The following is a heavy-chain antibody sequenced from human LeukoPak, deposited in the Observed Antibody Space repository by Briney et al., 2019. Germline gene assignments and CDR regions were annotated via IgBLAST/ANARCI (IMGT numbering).Heavy chain of an antibody. D-gene: IGHD3-22*01. CDR1: GFTFSSYS. CDR2: ISSSSSTI. Sequence: GGSLRLSCAASGFTFSSYSMNWVRQAPGKGLEWVSYISSSSSTIYYADSVKGRFTISRDNAKNSLYLQMNSLRAEDTAVYYCARDYYDSSGYYFSPLRFGAFGIWGQGTMVTVSS. CDR3: ARDYYDSSGYYFSPLRFGAFGI. J-gene: IGHJ3*02. V-gene: IGHV3-48*04.